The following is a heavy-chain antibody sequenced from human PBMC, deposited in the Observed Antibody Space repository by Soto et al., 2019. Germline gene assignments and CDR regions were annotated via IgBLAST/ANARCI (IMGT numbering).Heavy chain of an antibody. V-gene: IGHV4-59*01. CDR2: VYYTGST. Sequence: TSETLSLTCSVSGGSISGSYWSWIRQSPGKGLEWLGYVYYTGSTNYSPSLRSRVSISVDASKNEFSLRLSSVTAADTAVYFCARSVAVPGAHIDYWGQGTQVTVSS. CDR1: GGSISGSY. CDR3: ARSVAVPGAHIDY. J-gene: IGHJ4*02. D-gene: IGHD6-19*01.